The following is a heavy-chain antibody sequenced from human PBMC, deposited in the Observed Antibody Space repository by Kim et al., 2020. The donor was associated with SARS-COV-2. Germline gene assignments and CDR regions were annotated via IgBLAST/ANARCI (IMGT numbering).Heavy chain of an antibody. Sequence: GGSLRLSCAASGFTFSDYYMSWIRQAPGKGLEWVSYISSSSSYTNYADSVKGRFTISRDNAKNSLYLQMNSLRAEDTAVYYCAASIRSRYSYGYFDYWGQGTLVTVSS. CDR3: AASIRSRYSYGYFDY. J-gene: IGHJ4*02. V-gene: IGHV3-11*03. CDR2: ISSSSSYT. CDR1: GFTFSDYY. D-gene: IGHD5-18*01.